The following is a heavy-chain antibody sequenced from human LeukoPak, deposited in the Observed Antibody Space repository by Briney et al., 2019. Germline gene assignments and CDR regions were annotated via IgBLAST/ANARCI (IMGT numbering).Heavy chain of an antibody. V-gene: IGHV5-51*01. CDR1: GYSFSTYW. Sequence: GESLKISCKGSGYSFSTYWIAWVRQMPGKGLEWMGIIYLGDSSTRYSPSFQGQVTISADKSISTAYLQWSSLKASDTAVYYCARPAGSSGFLDYWGQGTLVTVSS. D-gene: IGHD3-22*01. CDR2: IYLGDSST. J-gene: IGHJ4*02. CDR3: ARPAGSSGFLDY.